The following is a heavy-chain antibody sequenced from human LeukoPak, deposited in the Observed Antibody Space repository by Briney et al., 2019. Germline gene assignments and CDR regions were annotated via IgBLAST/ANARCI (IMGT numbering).Heavy chain of an antibody. V-gene: IGHV5-51*01. D-gene: IGHD1-26*01. J-gene: IGHJ6*03. CDR3: ARTSGSYLYYYYCMDV. CDR1: GYSFTSYW. CDR2: IYPGDSDT. Sequence: PGESLKISCKGSGYSFTSYWIGWVRQMPGKGLEWMGIIYPGDSDTRYSPSFQGQVTISADKSISTAYLQWSSLKASDTAMYYCARTSGSYLYYYYCMDVWGKGTTVTVSS.